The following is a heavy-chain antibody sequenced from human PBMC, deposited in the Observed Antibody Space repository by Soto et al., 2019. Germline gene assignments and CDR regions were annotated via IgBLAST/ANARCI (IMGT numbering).Heavy chain of an antibody. V-gene: IGHV3-74*01. CDR3: ARGGYYYDCSWFAT. J-gene: IGHJ5*02. CDR1: GITFYSYW. D-gene: IGHD3-22*01. CDR2: INTDASRT. Sequence: GGSLRLSCAASGITFYSYWMHWVRQAPGKGLEWVSLINTDASRTTYADSVKGRFTISRDNAKNTLYLQMNSLRVEDTAVYYFARGGYYYDCSWFATWGQGTLVTVYS.